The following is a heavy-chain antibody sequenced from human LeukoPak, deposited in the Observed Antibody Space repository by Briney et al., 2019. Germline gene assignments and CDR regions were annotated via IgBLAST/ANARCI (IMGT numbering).Heavy chain of an antibody. V-gene: IGHV1-2*02. J-gene: IGHJ6*02. CDR3: ASTSDGSYYDSSGYYDPTNYGMDV. CDR2: INPNSGGT. D-gene: IGHD3-22*01. CDR1: GYTFTGYY. Sequence: ASVKVSCKASGYTFTGYYIRWVRQAPGQGLEWMGWINPNSGGTNYAQKFQGRVTMTRDTSISTAYMELSRLRSDDTAVYYCASTSDGSYYDSSGYYDPTNYGMDVWGQGTTVTVSS.